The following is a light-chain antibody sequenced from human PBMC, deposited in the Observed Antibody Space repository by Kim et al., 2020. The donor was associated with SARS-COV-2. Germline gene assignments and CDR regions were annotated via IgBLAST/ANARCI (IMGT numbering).Light chain of an antibody. CDR2: KAS. CDR1: QSISTS. Sequence: DIQMTQSPSTLSASVGDRVTITCRASQSISTSLAWYQQKPGKAPNLLISKASSLESGVPSRFSGSGSGTEFTLTISSLQPDDFATYYCQHFNSYPITFGQGTRLEIK. J-gene: IGKJ5*01. CDR3: QHFNSYPIT. V-gene: IGKV1-5*03.